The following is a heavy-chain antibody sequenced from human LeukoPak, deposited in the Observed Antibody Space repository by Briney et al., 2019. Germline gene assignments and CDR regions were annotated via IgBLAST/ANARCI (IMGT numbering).Heavy chain of an antibody. J-gene: IGHJ6*02. D-gene: IGHD3-10*01. V-gene: IGHV1-2*02. CDR2: INPNSGGT. CDR3: ARDLFRGSTNYGMDV. CDR1: GYTFTGYY. Sequence: GASVKVSCKAPGYTFTGYYMHWVRQAPGQGLEWMGWINPNSGGTNYAQKFQGRVTMTRDTSISTAYMELSRLRSDDTAVYHCARDLFRGSTNYGMDVWGQGTTVTVSS.